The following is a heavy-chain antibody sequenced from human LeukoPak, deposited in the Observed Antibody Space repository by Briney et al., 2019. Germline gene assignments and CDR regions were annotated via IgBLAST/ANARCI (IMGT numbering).Heavy chain of an antibody. CDR2: ISGRTGGT. CDR1: GFTFNTNA. D-gene: IGHD5-12*01. J-gene: IGHJ4*02. CDR3: AKCGNSGCHLIDY. V-gene: IGHV3-23*01. Sequence: GGSLRLSCAASGFTFNTNAMSWVRQAPGKGLEWVSAISGRTGGTYYAASVKGRFTISRDNSKSTLYLQMDSLRAEDTAVCYCAKCGNSGCHLIDYWGQGTLVTVAS.